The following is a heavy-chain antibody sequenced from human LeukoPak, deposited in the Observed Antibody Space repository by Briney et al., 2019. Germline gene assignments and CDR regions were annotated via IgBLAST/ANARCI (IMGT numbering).Heavy chain of an antibody. CDR3: ARRGSYYDSTGYTFDY. CDR1: GYSFTSYW. V-gene: IGHV5-51*01. CDR2: IYPGDSDT. Sequence: GESLKISCKGSGYSFTSYWIGWVRQMPGKGLEWMGIIYPGDSDTRYSPSFQGQVTISADKSISTAYLQWSSLKASDTAMYYCARRGSYYDSTGYTFDYWGQGTLVTVSS. D-gene: IGHD3-22*01. J-gene: IGHJ4*02.